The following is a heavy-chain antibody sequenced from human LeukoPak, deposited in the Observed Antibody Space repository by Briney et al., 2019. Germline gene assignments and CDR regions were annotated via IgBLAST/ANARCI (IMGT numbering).Heavy chain of an antibody. D-gene: IGHD6-13*01. CDR1: GFTFSSYA. CDR2: ISGSGGST. V-gene: IGHV3-23*01. J-gene: IGHJ5*02. CDR3: AKGGIAAVIQWFDP. Sequence: PGGSLRLSCAASGFTFSSYAMSWVRQAPGKGLEWVSAISGSGGSTYYADSVEGRFTISRDNSKNTLYLQMNSLRAEDTAVYYCAKGGIAAVIQWFDPWGQGALVTVSS.